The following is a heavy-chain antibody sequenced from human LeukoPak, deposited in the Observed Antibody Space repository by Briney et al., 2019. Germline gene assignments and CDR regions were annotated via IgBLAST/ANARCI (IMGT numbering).Heavy chain of an antibody. D-gene: IGHD5-12*01. V-gene: IGHV1-69*04. J-gene: IGHJ4*02. CDR3: ARLVATIYLPDY. CDR2: IIPILGIA. Sequence: SVKVSCKASGGTFSSYAISWVRQAPGQGLEWMGRIIPILGIANYAQKFQGRVTITADKSTSTAYMELSSLKASDTAMYYCARLVATIYLPDYWGQGTLVTVSS. CDR1: GGTFSSYA.